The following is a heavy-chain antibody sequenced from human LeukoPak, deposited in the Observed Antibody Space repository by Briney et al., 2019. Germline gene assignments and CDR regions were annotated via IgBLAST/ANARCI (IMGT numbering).Heavy chain of an antibody. J-gene: IGHJ6*03. CDR3: ARIGQLVDYYYYYMDV. Sequence: SETLSLTCTVSGGSISSYYWSWIRQPPGKGLEWIGYIYYSGSTNYNPSLKSRVTISVDTSKNQFSLKLSSVTAADTAVYYCARIGQLVDYYYYYMDVWGKGTTVTVSS. V-gene: IGHV4-59*01. CDR1: GGSISSYY. D-gene: IGHD6-6*01. CDR2: IYYSGST.